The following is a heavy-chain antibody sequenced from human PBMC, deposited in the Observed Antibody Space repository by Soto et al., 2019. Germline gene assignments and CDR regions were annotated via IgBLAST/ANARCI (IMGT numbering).Heavy chain of an antibody. CDR3: ARGGLTTVTLDY. V-gene: IGHV1-69*01. CDR2: IIPVSGTT. CDR1: GGTITDYL. D-gene: IGHD4-17*01. J-gene: IGHJ4*01. Sequence: VQLVQSGAEVKKPGSSLKVSCSISGGTITDYLISWLRQAPGQGLEWMGGIIPVSGTTYFAQKFQDGVTITADDSKKTAYMELSSLRSEHSAVYYCARGGLTTVTLDYWGHGTLVTVSS.